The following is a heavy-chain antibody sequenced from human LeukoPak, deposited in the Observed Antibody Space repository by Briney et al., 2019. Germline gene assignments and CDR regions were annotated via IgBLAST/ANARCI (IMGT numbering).Heavy chain of an antibody. V-gene: IGHV4-31*03. CDR1: GGSISSGGYC. Sequence: SQTLSLTCTVSGGSISSGGYCWSWIRQHSGKGLEWIGYIYYSGSTYSNPSLKSRVTISVDTSKNQFSLKLSSVTAADTAVCHCARDTGGYSTYSSRAFDIWGQGTMVTVSS. CDR2: IYYSGST. J-gene: IGHJ3*02. D-gene: IGHD2-8*02. CDR3: ARDTGGYSTYSSRAFDI.